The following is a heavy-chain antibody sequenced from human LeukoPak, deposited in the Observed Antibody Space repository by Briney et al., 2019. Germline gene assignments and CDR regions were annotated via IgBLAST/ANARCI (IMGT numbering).Heavy chain of an antibody. J-gene: IGHJ4*02. Sequence: GGSLRLSCAASGFTFSSYAMSWVRQAPGKGLEWVSAISGSGGSTYYADSVKGRFTISRDNAKNSLYLQMDSLRAEDTAVYYCARVRGSYASDYWGQGTLVTVSS. CDR2: ISGSGGST. CDR3: ARVRGSYASDY. V-gene: IGHV3-23*01. CDR1: GFTFSSYA. D-gene: IGHD1-26*01.